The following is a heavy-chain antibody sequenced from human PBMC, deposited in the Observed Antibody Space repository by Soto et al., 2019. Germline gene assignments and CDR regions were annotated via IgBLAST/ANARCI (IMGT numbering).Heavy chain of an antibody. CDR3: ASIVGVAAAGTTYAGYYYYYGMDV. CDR2: IIPILGIA. D-gene: IGHD6-13*01. CDR1: GGTFSSYT. J-gene: IGHJ6*02. V-gene: IGHV1-69*02. Sequence: QVQLVQSGAEVKKPGSSVKVSCKASGGTFSSYTISWVRQAPGQGLEWMGRIIPILGIANYAQKFQGRVTITADKSMSTAYMELSSLRSEDTAVYYCASIVGVAAAGTTYAGYYYYYGMDVWGQGTTVTVSS.